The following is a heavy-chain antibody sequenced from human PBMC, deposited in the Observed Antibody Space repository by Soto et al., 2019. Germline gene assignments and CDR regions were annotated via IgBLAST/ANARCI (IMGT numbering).Heavy chain of an antibody. CDR1: GFTFSSYS. D-gene: IGHD2-2*01. CDR2: ISSSSSYI. V-gene: IGHV3-21*01. Sequence: VGSLRLSCAASGFTFSSYSMNWVRQAPGKGLEWVSSISSSSSYIYYADSVKGRFTISRDNAKNSLYLQMNSLRAEDTAVYYCARVWERDIVVVPAALSYWGQGTLVTVSS. J-gene: IGHJ4*02. CDR3: ARVWERDIVVVPAALSY.